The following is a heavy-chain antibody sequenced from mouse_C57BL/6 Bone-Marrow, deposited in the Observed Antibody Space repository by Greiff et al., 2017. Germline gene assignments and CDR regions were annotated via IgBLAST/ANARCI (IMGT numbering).Heavy chain of an antibody. Sequence: EVKLLEPGPGLVKPSQSLSLTCSVTGYSITSGYYWNWIRQFPGNKLEWMGYISYDGSNNYNPSLKNRISITRDTSKNQFFLKVNSVTTEDTATRYCVAFYAMDYWGQGTSVTVSS. CDR1: GYSITSGYY. CDR3: VAFYAMDY. J-gene: IGHJ4*01. V-gene: IGHV3-6*01. CDR2: ISYDGSN.